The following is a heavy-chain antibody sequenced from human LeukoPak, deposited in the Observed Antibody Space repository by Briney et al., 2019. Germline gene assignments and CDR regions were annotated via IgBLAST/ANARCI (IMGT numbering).Heavy chain of an antibody. V-gene: IGHV3-30*18. CDR3: AKEGGCCTNGVCSYYFDY. Sequence: GGSLRLSCAAAGISISSYGMHWVRQAPGKGLEWVAVISYDGSNKYYADSVKGRFTISRDNSKNTLYLQMNSLRAEDTAVYYCAKEGGCCTNGVCSYYFDYWGQGTLVTVSS. J-gene: IGHJ4*02. CDR2: ISYDGSNK. D-gene: IGHD2-8*01. CDR1: GISISSYG.